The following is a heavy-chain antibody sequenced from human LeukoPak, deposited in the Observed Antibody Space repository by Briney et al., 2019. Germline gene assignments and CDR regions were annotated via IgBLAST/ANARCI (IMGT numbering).Heavy chain of an antibody. CDR1: GGTFNSYA. Sequence: SVKVSCKASGGTFNSYAISWVRQAPGQGLEWMGGIITMFGTSTSAQKFQGRVTITADESTSTAYMELSSMSSEDTALYYCARGSAKYYHYGTDVWGQGTTITVSS. V-gene: IGHV1-69*13. CDR2: IITMFGTS. D-gene: IGHD5-18*01. J-gene: IGHJ6*02. CDR3: ARGSAKYYHYGTDV.